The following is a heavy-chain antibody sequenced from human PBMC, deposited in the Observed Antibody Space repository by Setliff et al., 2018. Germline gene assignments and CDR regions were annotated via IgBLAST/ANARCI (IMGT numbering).Heavy chain of an antibody. Sequence: PGGSLRLSCAASGFTFSTHSMNWVRQALGKGLEWVSSISRSSTYIYYADSMKGRFTISRDNAKNSLYLQMNSLRAEDTAVYYCASAGHSGSWFPFDAFHIWGQGTMVTVSS. CDR2: ISRSSTYI. J-gene: IGHJ3*02. CDR1: GFTFSTHS. CDR3: ASAGHSGSWFPFDAFHI. D-gene: IGHD6-13*01. V-gene: IGHV3-21*01.